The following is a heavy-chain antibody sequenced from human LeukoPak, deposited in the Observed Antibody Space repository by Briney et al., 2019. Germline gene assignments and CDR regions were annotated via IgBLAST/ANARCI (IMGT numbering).Heavy chain of an antibody. Sequence: GGSLRLSCAASGFTFSSYAMSWVRQAPGKGLEWVSAISGSGGSKYYADSVRGRFTISRDNSKNTLYLQMNSLRAEDTAVYYCAKDLIQTRVGATRDDYWGQGTLVTVSS. V-gene: IGHV3-23*01. CDR1: GFTFSSYA. CDR2: ISGSGGSK. J-gene: IGHJ4*02. CDR3: AKDLIQTRVGATRDDY. D-gene: IGHD1-26*01.